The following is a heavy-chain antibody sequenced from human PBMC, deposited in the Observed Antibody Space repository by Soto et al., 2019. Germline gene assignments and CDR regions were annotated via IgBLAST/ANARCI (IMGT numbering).Heavy chain of an antibody. V-gene: IGHV4-30-2*01. CDR3: ARGSRIRLWLHCFDP. D-gene: IGHD5-18*01. Sequence: SETLSLTCAVSGGSISSGGYSWSWIRQPPGKGLEWIGYIYHSGSTYYNPSLKSRVTISVDRSKNQFSLKLSSVTAADTAVYYCARGSRIRLWLHCFDPWGQGTLVTVSS. CDR2: IYHSGST. CDR1: GGSISSGGYS. J-gene: IGHJ5*02.